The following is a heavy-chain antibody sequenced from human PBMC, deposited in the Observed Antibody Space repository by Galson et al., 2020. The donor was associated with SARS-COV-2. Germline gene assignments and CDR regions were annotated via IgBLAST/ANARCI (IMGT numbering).Heavy chain of an antibody. V-gene: IGHV3-30*02. J-gene: IGHJ6*02. CDR1: GSIFRHYA. CDR3: TKEEDV. CDR2: IGNVGRHE. Sequence: GGSLRLSCVASGSIFRHYAIHCVRPPPGKGLQWVAVIGNVGRHEYYADSVKGRFTVHRHNSKNPAYLQMNSLRGEDTGVYYCTKEEDVWGQGTTDTVSS.